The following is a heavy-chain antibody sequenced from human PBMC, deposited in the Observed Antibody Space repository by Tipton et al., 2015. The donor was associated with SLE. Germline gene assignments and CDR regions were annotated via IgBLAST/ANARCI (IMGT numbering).Heavy chain of an antibody. CDR2: ISGSGGST. V-gene: IGHV3-23*01. CDR1: GFTFSSYA. J-gene: IGHJ4*02. D-gene: IGHD3-10*01. CDR3: AKGTYYYGSGSYHYFDY. Sequence: SLRLSCAASGFTFSSYAMSWVRQAPGKGLEWVSAISGSGGSTYYADSVKGRFTISRDNSKNTLYLQMNSLRAEDTAVYYCAKGTYYYGSGSYHYFDYWGQGTLVTVSS.